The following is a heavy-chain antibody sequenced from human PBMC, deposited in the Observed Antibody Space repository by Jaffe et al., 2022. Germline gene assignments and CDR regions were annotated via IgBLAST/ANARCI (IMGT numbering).Heavy chain of an antibody. V-gene: IGHV3-9*01. CDR2: ISWNSGKM. D-gene: IGHD4-17*01. CDR1: GFTFDDFA. CDR3: ARDMGATVTSVYAFDF. J-gene: IGHJ3*01. Sequence: EVQLVESGGGLVQPGRSLRLSCATSGFTFDDFAMHWVRQAPGKGLEWVSGISWNSGKMGYADSVKGRFTISRDNAKNSLYLQMNSLRAADTALYYCARDMGATVTSVYAFDFWGQGTMVTVSS.